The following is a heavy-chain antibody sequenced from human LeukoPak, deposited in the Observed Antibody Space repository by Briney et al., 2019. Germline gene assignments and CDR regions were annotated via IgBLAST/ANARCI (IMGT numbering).Heavy chain of an antibody. D-gene: IGHD5-12*01. CDR1: GFSVSSNY. CDR3: ARGRGGYGVDYFDY. V-gene: IGHV3-53*01. J-gene: IGHJ4*02. CDR2: IYSGGST. Sequence: PGGSLRLSCAASGFSVSSNYMSWVRQAPGKGLEWGSVIYSGGSTYYADSVQGRFTISRDNSKNTLHLQMNSLRAEDTAVYYCARGRGGYGVDYFDYWGQGTLVTVSS.